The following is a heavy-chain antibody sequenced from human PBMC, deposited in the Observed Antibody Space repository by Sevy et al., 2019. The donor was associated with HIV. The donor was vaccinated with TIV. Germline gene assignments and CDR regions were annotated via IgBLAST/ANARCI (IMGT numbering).Heavy chain of an antibody. Sequence: GGSLRLSCAASGFRFSYHNMNWVRQAPGKGLEWVSAISGSGGSTYYADSVKGRFTISRDNSKNTLYLQMNSLRAEDTAVYYCAKAYHVLRYFDWSPTGYFDYWGQGTLVTVSS. V-gene: IGHV3-23*01. D-gene: IGHD3-9*01. J-gene: IGHJ4*02. CDR1: GFRFSYHN. CDR3: AKAYHVLRYFDWSPTGYFDY. CDR2: ISGSGGST.